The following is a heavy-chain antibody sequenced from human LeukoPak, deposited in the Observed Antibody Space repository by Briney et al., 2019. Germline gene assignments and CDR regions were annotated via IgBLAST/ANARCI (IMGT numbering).Heavy chain of an antibody. Sequence: QPGGSLRLSCAASGFTFSSYWMHWVRQAPGKGLVWVSRINSDGSGTRYADSVKGRFTISRDNAKNTLYLQMNSLRAEDTAVYYCARDLIAAAGSRYYYYYMDVWGKGTTVTVSS. CDR2: INSDGSGT. CDR1: GFTFSSYW. D-gene: IGHD6-13*01. V-gene: IGHV3-74*01. J-gene: IGHJ6*03. CDR3: ARDLIAAAGSRYYYYYMDV.